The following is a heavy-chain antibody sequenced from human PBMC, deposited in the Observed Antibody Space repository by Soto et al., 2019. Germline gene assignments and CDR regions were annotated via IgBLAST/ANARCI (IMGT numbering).Heavy chain of an antibody. V-gene: IGHV1-46*01. CDR2: INPSGGST. Sequence: ASVKVSCKASGYTFTSYYMHWVRQAPGQGLEWMGIINPSGGSTSYAQKFQGRVTMSRDTSTSTVYMELSSLRSEDTAVYYCARGGPTKNYYDSSGYYYDFDYWGQGTLVTVSS. D-gene: IGHD3-22*01. J-gene: IGHJ4*02. CDR1: GYTFTSYY. CDR3: ARGGPTKNYYDSSGYYYDFDY.